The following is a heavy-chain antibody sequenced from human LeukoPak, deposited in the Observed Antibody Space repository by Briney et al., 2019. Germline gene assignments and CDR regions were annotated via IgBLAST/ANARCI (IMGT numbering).Heavy chain of an antibody. Sequence: PGGSLRLSCAASGFTFSSYSMNWVRQAPGKGLDWVSYISSSSSTIYYADSVKGRFTISRDNAKNSLYLQMNSLRAEDTAVYYCARDTYSSSWYEGQFDYWGQGTLVTVSS. V-gene: IGHV3-48*01. CDR2: ISSSSSTI. CDR1: GFTFSSYS. J-gene: IGHJ4*02. CDR3: ARDTYSSSWYEGQFDY. D-gene: IGHD6-13*01.